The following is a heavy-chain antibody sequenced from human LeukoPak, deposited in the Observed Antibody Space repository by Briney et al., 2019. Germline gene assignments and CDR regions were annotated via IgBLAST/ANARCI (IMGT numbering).Heavy chain of an antibody. CDR3: ARLYYYGSGSGAYYFDY. CDR1: GFTFSSYS. V-gene: IGHV3-21*01. CDR2: ISSSSSYI. D-gene: IGHD3-10*01. Sequence: GGSLRLSCAASGFTFSSYSMNWVRQAPGKGLEWVSSISSSSSYIYYADSVKGRFTISRDNAKNSLYLQMNSLGAEDTAVYYCARLYYYGSGSGAYYFDYWGQGTLVTVSS. J-gene: IGHJ4*02.